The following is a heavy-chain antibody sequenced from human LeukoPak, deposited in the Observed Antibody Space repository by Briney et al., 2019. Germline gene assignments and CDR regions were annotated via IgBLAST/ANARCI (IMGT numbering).Heavy chain of an antibody. J-gene: IGHJ4*02. CDR1: GFTLGDYT. D-gene: IGHD3-22*01. CDR2: IRFKAYGGTT. Sequence: PGGSLRLSCTGSGFTLGDYTMSWVRQPPGKGLEWVGLIRFKAYGGTTQYAASVKDRFTISRDDSKSIAYLQMNSLKTEDTAVYYCTRGGGYYDSSGYYNGYYFDYWGQGTLVTVSS. V-gene: IGHV3-49*04. CDR3: TRGGGYYDSSGYYNGYYFDY.